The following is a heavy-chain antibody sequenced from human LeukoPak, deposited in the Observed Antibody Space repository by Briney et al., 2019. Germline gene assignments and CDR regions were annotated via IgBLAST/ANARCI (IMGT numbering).Heavy chain of an antibody. Sequence: GGSLRLSCAASGFTFDDYAMHWVRQAPGKGLEWVSLISGDGGSTYYADPVKGRFTISRDNSKNSLYLQMNSLRTEDTALYYCAKAGRRAIDYYYYGMDVWGQGTQVT. D-gene: IGHD2-21*01. CDR3: AKAGRRAIDYYYYGMDV. CDR2: ISGDGGST. CDR1: GFTFDDYA. V-gene: IGHV3-43*02. J-gene: IGHJ6*02.